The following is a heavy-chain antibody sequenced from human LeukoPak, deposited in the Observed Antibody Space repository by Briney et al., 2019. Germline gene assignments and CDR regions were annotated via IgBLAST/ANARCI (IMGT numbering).Heavy chain of an antibody. Sequence: KSSETLSLTCTVSGGSISSGDYYWSWIRQPPGKGLEWMGEINHSGSTNYNPSLKSRVTISVDTSKNQFSLKLSSVTAADTAVYYCAWTANCSSTSCREHDYWGQGTLVTVSS. V-gene: IGHV4-39*07. CDR1: GGSISSGDYY. CDR3: AWTANCSSTSCREHDY. CDR2: INHSGST. J-gene: IGHJ4*02. D-gene: IGHD2-2*01.